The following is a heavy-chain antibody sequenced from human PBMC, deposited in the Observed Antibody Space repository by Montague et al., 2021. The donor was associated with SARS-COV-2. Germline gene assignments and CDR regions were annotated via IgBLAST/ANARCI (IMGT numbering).Heavy chain of an antibody. J-gene: IGHJ4*02. D-gene: IGHD6-13*01. CDR3: ARGTAAGTNFDY. CDR2: IYYSGST. Sequence: SQTLSLTCTVSGGSISSYYWSWIRQPPGKGLEWIGYIYYSGSTNYNPSLKSRVTISVDTSKNQFSLKLSSVTAADTAVYYCARGTAAGTNFDYWGQGTLVTVSS. CDR1: GGSISSYY. V-gene: IGHV4-59*01.